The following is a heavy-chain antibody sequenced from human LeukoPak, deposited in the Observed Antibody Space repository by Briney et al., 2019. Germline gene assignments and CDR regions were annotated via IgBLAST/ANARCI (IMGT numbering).Heavy chain of an antibody. CDR1: GYSITSDYN. D-gene: IGHD3-9*01. CDR2: IYYSGST. V-gene: IGHV4-38-2*02. CDR3: ARHVYDILTGGGWFDP. Sequence: PSETLSLTCTVSGYSITSDYNWGWIRQPPGKGLEWIGSIYYSGSTYYNPSLKSRVTISVDTSKNQFSLKLSSVTAADTAVYYCARHVYDILTGGGWFDPWGQGTLVTVSS. J-gene: IGHJ5*02.